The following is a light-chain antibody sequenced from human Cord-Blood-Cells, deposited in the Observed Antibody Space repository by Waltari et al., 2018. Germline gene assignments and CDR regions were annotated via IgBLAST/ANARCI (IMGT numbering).Light chain of an antibody. V-gene: IGLV2-8*01. CDR3: SSYAGSNNFV. J-gene: IGLJ1*01. CDR1: SSDVGGHTY. Sequence: SALPQPPSASGSPVQSVSLSCTGTSSDVGGHTYCSWYHQHPGKASKLMIYEVSKRPSGFPDRFSGSKSGNTASQTVSGLQAEDEADYYCSSYAGSNNFVFGTGTKVTVL. CDR2: EVS.